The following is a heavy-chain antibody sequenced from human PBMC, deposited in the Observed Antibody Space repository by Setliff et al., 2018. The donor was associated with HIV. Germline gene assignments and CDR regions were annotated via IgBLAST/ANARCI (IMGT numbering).Heavy chain of an antibody. V-gene: IGHV4-39*01. CDR1: GGSISSGDYY. Sequence: PSETLSLTCTVSGGSISSGDYYWGWIRQPPGKGLQWIGHIFSSGSTYYNPSLKSRVAISVDTSKNQFSLQLNSVTAADTAVYYCARQHYYDSSGRNLMDVWGKGTTVTVSS. CDR3: ARQHYYDSSGRNLMDV. J-gene: IGHJ6*03. D-gene: IGHD3-22*01. CDR2: IFSSGST.